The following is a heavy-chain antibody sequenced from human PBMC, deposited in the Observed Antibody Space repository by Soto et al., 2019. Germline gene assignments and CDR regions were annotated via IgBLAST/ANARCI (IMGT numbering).Heavy chain of an antibody. CDR1: GYTFTSYA. V-gene: IGHV1-3*05. CDR3: ARSIVVVTALVY. CDR2: INAGNGNT. J-gene: IGHJ4*02. D-gene: IGHD2-21*02. Sequence: QVQLVQSGAEEKKPGASVKVSCKASGYTFTSYAMHWVRQAPGQRLEWMGWINAGNGNTKYSQKFQARVTITRDTSASTAYMELSSLRSEDTAVYYCARSIVVVTALVYWGQGTLVTVSS.